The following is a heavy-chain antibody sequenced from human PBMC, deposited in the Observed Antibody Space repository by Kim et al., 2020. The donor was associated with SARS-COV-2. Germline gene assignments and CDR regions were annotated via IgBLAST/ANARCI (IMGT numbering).Heavy chain of an antibody. Sequence: SETLSLTCTVSGGSISSNYWSWIRQPPGKGLEWIGYIYYSGSTNYNPALKSRVTISVDTSKNQFSLTLSSVTAADTAVYYCARKNYDILTGYYNWFDPWG. J-gene: IGHJ5*02. CDR1: GGSISSNY. CDR2: IYYSGST. CDR3: ARKNYDILTGYYNWFDP. D-gene: IGHD3-9*01. V-gene: IGHV4-59*01.